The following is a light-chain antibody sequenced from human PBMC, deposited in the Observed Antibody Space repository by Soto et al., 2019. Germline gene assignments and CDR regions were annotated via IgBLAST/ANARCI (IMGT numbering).Light chain of an antibody. CDR1: SSDVGGYNY. CDR3: SSFTSSSTLV. V-gene: IGLV2-14*01. Sequence: QSALTQPASVSGSPGQSITISCTGTSSDVGGYNYVSWYQQHPGKAPKLMIYEVSNRPPGLSNRFSGSKSGNTASLTISGLQAEDEADYYCSSFTSSSTLVFGGGTKLTVL. J-gene: IGLJ2*01. CDR2: EVS.